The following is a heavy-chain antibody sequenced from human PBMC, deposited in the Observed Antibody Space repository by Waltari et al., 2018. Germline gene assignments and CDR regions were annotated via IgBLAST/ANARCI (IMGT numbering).Heavy chain of an antibody. J-gene: IGHJ3*02. CDR1: RGSISRGIYY. D-gene: IGHD4-4*01. CDR3: ARGSTVTTGDNAFDI. V-gene: IGHV4-61*02. CDR2: IYTSGST. Sequence: QVQLQESGPGLVKPSQTLSLTCTVSRGSISRGIYYWSWIRQPAGKGLEWIGRIYTSGSTNYNPSLKSRVTISVDTSKNQFSLKLSSVTAADTAVYYCARGSTVTTGDNAFDIWGQGTMVTVSS.